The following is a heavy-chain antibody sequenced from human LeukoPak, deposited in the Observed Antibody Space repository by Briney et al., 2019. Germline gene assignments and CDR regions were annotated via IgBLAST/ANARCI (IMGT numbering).Heavy chain of an antibody. J-gene: IGHJ4*02. CDR1: GYTFTVHY. V-gene: IGHV1-2*02. CDR2: INPNSGDA. Sequence: ASVKVSCKASGYTFTVHYIHWVRQAPGQGPEWMGWINPNSGDANYPQKFQGRVTMTRDTSISTAYMELSRLRSDDTAVYYCARVPIPYYFDYWGQGTLVTVSS. CDR3: ARVPIPYYFDY.